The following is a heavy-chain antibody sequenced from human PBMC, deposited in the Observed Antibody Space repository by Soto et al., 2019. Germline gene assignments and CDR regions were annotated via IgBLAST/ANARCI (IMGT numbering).Heavy chain of an antibody. J-gene: IGHJ4*02. D-gene: IGHD6-19*01. V-gene: IGHV3-33*01. Sequence: QVQLVESGGGVVQPGRSLRLSCAASGFTFSSYGMHWVRQAPGKGLEWVAVIWYDGSNKYYADSVKGRFTISRDNSKNTLYLQMNSLRAEDTAVYYCARDSPGPIAVAPNDYWGQGTLVTVSS. CDR1: GFTFSSYG. CDR3: ARDSPGPIAVAPNDY. CDR2: IWYDGSNK.